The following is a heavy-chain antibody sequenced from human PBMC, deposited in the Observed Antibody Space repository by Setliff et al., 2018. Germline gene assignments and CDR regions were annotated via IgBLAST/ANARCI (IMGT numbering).Heavy chain of an antibody. CDR2: FHTGGAT. CDR1: GGSISSGGFY. J-gene: IGHJ4*02. Sequence: PSETLSLTCSVSGGSISSGGFYWSWIRQSAGRGLERIGHFHTGGATDYNLSLKSRVTISLDSSKNQFSLRLSSVTAADAAVYFCARESATIGEFPLYYFDKWGQGIPVTSPQ. D-gene: IGHD3-10*01. V-gene: IGHV4-61*09. CDR3: ARESATIGEFPLYYFDK.